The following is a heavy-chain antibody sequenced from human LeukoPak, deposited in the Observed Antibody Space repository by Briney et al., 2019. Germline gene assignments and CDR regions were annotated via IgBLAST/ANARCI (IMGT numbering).Heavy chain of an antibody. CDR3: ARDCSRNGYYCY. Sequence: ASVTVSCTASGYTFTDYGISWVRQAPGQGLEWMGWISTYNDNTNYAQKLQGRVAMTTDTTTSTAYIELRSLRSDDTAVYYCARDCSRNGYYCYWGQGTLVTVSS. J-gene: IGHJ4*02. D-gene: IGHD3-22*01. CDR2: ISTYNDNT. V-gene: IGHV1-18*01. CDR1: GYTFTDYG.